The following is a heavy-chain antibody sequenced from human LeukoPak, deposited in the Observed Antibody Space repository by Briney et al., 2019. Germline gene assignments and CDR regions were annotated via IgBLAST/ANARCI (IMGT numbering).Heavy chain of an antibody. Sequence: GGSLRLSCTASGFSFSDFYMTWIRQAPGKGLEWVSYISDSGTTIIYADSVKGRFTISRDNAQNSVFLQMNSLRAEDTAVYYCAKGTHSSSWHWFDPWGQGTLVTVSS. CDR2: ISDSGTTI. CDR1: GFSFSDFY. D-gene: IGHD6-13*01. CDR3: AKGTHSSSWHWFDP. V-gene: IGHV3-11*01. J-gene: IGHJ5*02.